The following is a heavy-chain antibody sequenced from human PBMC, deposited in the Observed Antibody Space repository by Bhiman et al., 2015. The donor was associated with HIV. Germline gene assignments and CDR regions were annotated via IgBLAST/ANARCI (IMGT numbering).Heavy chain of an antibody. Sequence: EVQLVATGGGLIQPGGSLRLSCAASGFTVSSNHMSWVRQAPGKGLEWVSVIYSGGSTYYADSVKGRFTISRDNSKNTLSLQMNSLRVDDTAVYYCARGLVEFWYFDLWAVAPWSLSPQ. D-gene: IGHD3-10*01. CDR2: IYSGGST. J-gene: IGHJ2*01. V-gene: IGHV3-53*02. CDR1: GFTVSSNH. CDR3: ARGLVEFWYFDL.